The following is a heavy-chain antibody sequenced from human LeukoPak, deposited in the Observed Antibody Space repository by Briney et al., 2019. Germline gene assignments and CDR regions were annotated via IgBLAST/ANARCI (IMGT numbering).Heavy chain of an antibody. V-gene: IGHV3-23*01. CDR2: ISGSGGST. J-gene: IGHJ2*01. Sequence: GGSLRLSCAASGFTFSSYAMSWVRQAPGKGLEWVSAISGSGGSTYYADSMKGRFTISRDNSKNTLYLQMNSLRAEDTAVYYCAKDPQYYYDSSGSWYFDLWGRGTLVTVSS. CDR3: AKDPQYYYDSSGSWYFDL. CDR1: GFTFSSYA. D-gene: IGHD3-22*01.